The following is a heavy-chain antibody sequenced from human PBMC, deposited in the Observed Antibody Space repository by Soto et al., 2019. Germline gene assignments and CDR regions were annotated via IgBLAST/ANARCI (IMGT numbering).Heavy chain of an antibody. J-gene: IGHJ6*02. CDR2: VHDSWGT. V-gene: IGHV4-59*08. D-gene: IGHD3-10*01. CDR1: GGSISNYY. Sequence: QVPLQESGPGLVKPSETLSLSCTVSGGSISNYYWSWFRQTPGKGLECIGYVHDSWGTNYNPSLKSRVAISLDTSKSQFSLKLTSVTATDTAVYYCARQGFGARRGLVDVWGQGTTVTVSS. CDR3: ARQGFGARRGLVDV.